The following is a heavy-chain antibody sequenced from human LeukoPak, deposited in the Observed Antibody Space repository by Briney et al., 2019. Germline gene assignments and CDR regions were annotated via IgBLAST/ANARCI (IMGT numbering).Heavy chain of an antibody. CDR2: ISAYNGNT. V-gene: IGHV1-18*01. D-gene: IGHD3-9*01. CDR1: GYTFTSYG. CDR3: ARVRDRYYDILTGYYSDY. Sequence: ASVKVSCKASGYTFTSYGISWVRQAPGQGLEWMGWISAYNGNTNYAQKLQGRVTMTTDTSTSTAYMELRSLRSDDTAVYYCARVRDRYYDILTGYYSDYWGQGTLVTVSS. J-gene: IGHJ4*02.